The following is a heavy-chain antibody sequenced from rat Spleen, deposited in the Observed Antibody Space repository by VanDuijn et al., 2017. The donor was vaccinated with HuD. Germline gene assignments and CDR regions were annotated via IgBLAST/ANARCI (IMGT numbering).Heavy chain of an antibody. V-gene: IGHV5-25*01. CDR2: ISTGGGNT. Sequence: EVQLVESGGGLVQPGRSMKLSCAALGFTFSNYYMAWVRQAPTKGLEWVASISTGGGNTYYRDSVKGRFTISRDNAKSTLFLQMDSLRSEDTATYFCASMTEGRIAYWGQGTLVTVSS. J-gene: IGHJ3*01. CDR3: ASMTEGRIAY. D-gene: IGHD1-11*01. CDR1: GFTFSNYY.